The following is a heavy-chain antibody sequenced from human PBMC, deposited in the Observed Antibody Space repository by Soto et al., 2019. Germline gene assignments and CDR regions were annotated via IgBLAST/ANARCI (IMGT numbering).Heavy chain of an antibody. D-gene: IGHD2-2*01. CDR2: IIPIFGTA. J-gene: IGHJ5*02. CDR3: ARDLEYCGSTSCGNLDWFDP. Sequence: QVPLVQSGAEVKKPGSSVKVSCKASGGTFSSYAISWVRQAPGQGLEWMGGIIPIFGTANYAQKFQGRVTITADEPTSIAYRELSSLRFEDTAMYYCARDLEYCGSTSCGNLDWFDPWGQGTRVTVSS. CDR1: GGTFSSYA. V-gene: IGHV1-69*01.